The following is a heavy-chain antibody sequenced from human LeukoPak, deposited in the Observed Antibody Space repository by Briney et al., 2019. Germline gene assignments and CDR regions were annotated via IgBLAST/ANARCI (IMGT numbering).Heavy chain of an antibody. D-gene: IGHD6-13*01. CDR1: GFTFSDYY. J-gene: IGHJ4*02. Sequence: NPGGSLRLSCAASGFTFSDYYMSWIRQAPGKGLEWLSYISGSGSHTTYADSVRGRFTISRDNAMNSLSLQVNSLRADDTAVYYCARVGSTVAAGTPDYWGQGTLVTVSS. CDR3: ARVGSTVAAGTPDY. V-gene: IGHV3-11*06. CDR2: ISGSGSHT.